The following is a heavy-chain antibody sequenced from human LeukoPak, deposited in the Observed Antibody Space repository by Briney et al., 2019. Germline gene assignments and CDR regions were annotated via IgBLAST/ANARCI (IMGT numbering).Heavy chain of an antibody. Sequence: GGSLRLSCAASGFTFSSYAMHWVRQAPGKGLEWVGRIKSNSDGGTEDHAAHVKGRFTISRDEAKNTLYLQMNSLKTEDTAVYYCTTLGNSGSSNYWGQGTLVTVSS. CDR1: GFTFSSYA. V-gene: IGHV3-15*01. D-gene: IGHD3-10*01. CDR2: IKSNSDGGTE. J-gene: IGHJ4*02. CDR3: TTLGNSGSSNY.